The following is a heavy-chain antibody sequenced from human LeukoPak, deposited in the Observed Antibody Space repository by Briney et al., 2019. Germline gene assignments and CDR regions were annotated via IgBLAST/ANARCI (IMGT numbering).Heavy chain of an antibody. CDR3: TRGAYYGSGRWPYYLDY. D-gene: IGHD3-10*01. CDR1: GFTFGDYA. Sequence: GGSLRLSCTASGFTFGDYAMSWVRQAPGKGLEWVGFIRSKAYGGTTEYAASVKGRFTISRDDSKSIAYLQMNSLKTEDTAVYYCTRGAYYGSGRWPYYLDYWGQGTLVTVSS. J-gene: IGHJ4*02. CDR2: IRSKAYGGTT. V-gene: IGHV3-49*04.